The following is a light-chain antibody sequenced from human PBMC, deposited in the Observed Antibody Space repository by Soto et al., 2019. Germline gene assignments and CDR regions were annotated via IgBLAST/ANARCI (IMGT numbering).Light chain of an antibody. CDR2: AAS. Sequence: IHMTKAPPSRSASVGDRFTITCRASQGISNYLAWYQQKPGKVPKLLIYAASTLQSGVPSRFSGSGSGTDFTLTISSLQPEDVATYYCQKSNSAPWTFGQGTKVDIK. CDR3: QKSNSAPWT. CDR1: QGISNY. V-gene: IGKV1-27*01. J-gene: IGKJ1*01.